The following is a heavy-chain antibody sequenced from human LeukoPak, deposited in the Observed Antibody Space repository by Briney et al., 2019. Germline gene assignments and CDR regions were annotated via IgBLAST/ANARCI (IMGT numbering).Heavy chain of an antibody. D-gene: IGHD5-24*01. V-gene: IGHV3-7*01. CDR1: GFTFSTYW. J-gene: IGHJ4*02. CDR2: IKQDGSEK. CDR3: AKDAVEYLYYFDY. Sequence: TGGSLRLSCAASGFTFSTYWMTWVRQAPGKGLEWVANIKQDGSEKYYVDSVKGRFTISRDNAKNSLYLQMNSLRAEDTAVYYCAKDAVEYLYYFDYWGQGTLVTVSS.